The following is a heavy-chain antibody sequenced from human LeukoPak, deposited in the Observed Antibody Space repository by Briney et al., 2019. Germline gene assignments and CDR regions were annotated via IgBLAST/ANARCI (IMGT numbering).Heavy chain of an antibody. V-gene: IGHV1-2*02. D-gene: IGHD1-20*01. CDR1: GYTFTGYY. CDR2: INPNSGGT. CDR3: ARDFLSGITGTTGWFDP. Sequence: ASVKVSCKASGYTFTGYYMHWVRQAPGQGLEWMGWINPNSGGTNYAQKFQGRVTMTRDTSISTAYMELSRLRSDDTAVYYCARDFLSGITGTTGWFDPWGQGTLVTVSS. J-gene: IGHJ5*02.